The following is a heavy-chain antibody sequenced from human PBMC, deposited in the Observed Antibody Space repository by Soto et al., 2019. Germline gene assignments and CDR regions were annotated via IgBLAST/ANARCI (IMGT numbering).Heavy chain of an antibody. CDR3: ASSIVVVPADMKGDAFDI. Sequence: QVQLVQSGAEVQKPGSSVKVSCKASGGTFSSYTISWVRQAPGQGLEWMGRIIPSHGIANYAQKFQGRVTITADKSTSTAYMELSSLRSEDTAVYYCASSIVVVPADMKGDAFDIWGQGTMVTVSS. J-gene: IGHJ3*02. V-gene: IGHV1-69*02. CDR2: IIPSHGIA. D-gene: IGHD2-2*01. CDR1: GGTFSSYT.